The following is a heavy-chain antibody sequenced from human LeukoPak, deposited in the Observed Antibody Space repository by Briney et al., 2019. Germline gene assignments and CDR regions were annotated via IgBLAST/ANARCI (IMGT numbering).Heavy chain of an antibody. CDR3: ARFYYYDTTGYPYYYMDD. D-gene: IGHD3-22*01. CDR2: IYHSGST. CDR1: GYSINSDYY. Sequence: PSETLSLTCAVSGYSINSDYYWGWIRPSPDKGLEWIGIIYHSGSTYYNPSLKSRFTISVDTSKNQFSLKVTSVTAADTAVYYCARFYYYDTTGYPYYYMDDWGKGTTVTVSS. J-gene: IGHJ6*03. V-gene: IGHV4-38-2*01.